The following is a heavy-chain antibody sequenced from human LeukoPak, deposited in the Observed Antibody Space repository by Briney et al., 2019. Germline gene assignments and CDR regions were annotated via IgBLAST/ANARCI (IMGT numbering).Heavy chain of an antibody. Sequence: PGGSLRLSCAASGFTFDDYAMHWVRQAPGKGLEWVSGISWNSGSIGYADSVKGRFTISRDNAKNSLYLQMSSLRAEDTALYYCATYGDYGLRFDYWGQGTLVTVSS. V-gene: IGHV3-9*01. J-gene: IGHJ4*02. CDR1: GFTFDDYA. CDR2: ISWNSGSI. CDR3: ATYGDYGLRFDY. D-gene: IGHD4-17*01.